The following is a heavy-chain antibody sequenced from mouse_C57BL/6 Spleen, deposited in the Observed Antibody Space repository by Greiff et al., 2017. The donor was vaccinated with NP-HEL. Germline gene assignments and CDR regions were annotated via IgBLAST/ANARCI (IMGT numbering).Heavy chain of an antibody. Sequence: EVKVVESEGGLVQPGSSMKLSCTASGFTFSDYYMAWVRQVPEKGLEWVANINYDGSSTYYLDSLKSRFIISRDNAKNILYLQMSSLKSEDTATYYCARDLGGYYGAMDYWGQGTSVTVSS. CDR3: ARDLGGYYGAMDY. CDR2: INYDGSST. V-gene: IGHV5-16*01. D-gene: IGHD2-3*01. CDR1: GFTFSDYY. J-gene: IGHJ4*01.